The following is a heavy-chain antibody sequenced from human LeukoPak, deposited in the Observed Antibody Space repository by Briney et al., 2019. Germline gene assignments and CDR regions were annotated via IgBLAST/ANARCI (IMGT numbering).Heavy chain of an antibody. Sequence: GGSLRLSCAASGFTVSSNYMSWVRQAPGKGLVWVSVIYSGGSTYYSDSVKGRFTISRHNSKNTLYLQMNSLRAEDTAVYYCARGGSLEWLLYGYYFDYWGQGTLVTVSS. D-gene: IGHD3-3*01. CDR2: IYSGGST. J-gene: IGHJ4*02. V-gene: IGHV3-53*04. CDR1: GFTVSSNY. CDR3: ARGGSLEWLLYGYYFDY.